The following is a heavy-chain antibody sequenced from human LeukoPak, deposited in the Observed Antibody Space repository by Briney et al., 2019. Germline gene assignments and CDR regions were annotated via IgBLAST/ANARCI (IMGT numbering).Heavy chain of an antibody. CDR2: IIPIFGTA. CDR3: ARGDSSGYYLNWFDP. Sequence: SVKVSCKASGGTFSSYAISWVRQAPGQGLEWMGGIIPIFGTANYAQKFQGRVTITTDESTSTAYTELSSLRSEDTAVYYCARGDSSGYYLNWFDPWGQGTLVTVSS. J-gene: IGHJ5*02. CDR1: GGTFSSYA. V-gene: IGHV1-69*05. D-gene: IGHD3-22*01.